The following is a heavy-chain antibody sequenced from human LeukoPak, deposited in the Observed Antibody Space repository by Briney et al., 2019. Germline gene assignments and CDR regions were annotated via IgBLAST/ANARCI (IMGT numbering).Heavy chain of an antibody. J-gene: IGHJ4*02. CDR1: GGSISSSSYY. CDR2: IYYSGST. Sequence: SETLSLTCTVSGGSISSSSYYWGWIRQPPGKGLEWIGSIYYSGSTYYNPSLKSRVTISVDTSKNQFSLKLSSVTAADTAVYYCARAAFGELGGFDYWGQGTLVTVSS. CDR3: ARAAFGELGGFDY. D-gene: IGHD3-10*01. V-gene: IGHV4-39*07.